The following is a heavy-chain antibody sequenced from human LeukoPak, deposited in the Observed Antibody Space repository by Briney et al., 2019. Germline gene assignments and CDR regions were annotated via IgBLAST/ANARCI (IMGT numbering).Heavy chain of an antibody. J-gene: IGHJ6*02. Sequence: GRSLRLSCAASGFTFSIYSMNWVRQAPGKGLEWVSSISSSSSYIYYADSVKGRFTISRDNAKNSLYLQMNSLRAEDTAVYYCARDLVVVVPAAVYYGMDVWGQGTTVTVSS. CDR2: ISSSSSYI. V-gene: IGHV3-21*01. CDR3: ARDLVVVVPAAVYYGMDV. CDR1: GFTFSIYS. D-gene: IGHD2-2*01.